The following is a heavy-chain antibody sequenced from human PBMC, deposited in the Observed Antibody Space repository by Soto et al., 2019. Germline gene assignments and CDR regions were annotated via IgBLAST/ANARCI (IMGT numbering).Heavy chain of an antibody. J-gene: IGHJ6*02. CDR3: XRHDGGGTTSSYYGMDV. CDR2: IDPSDSFA. CDR1: GYSFTNYW. Sequence: GESLKISCRGSGYSFTNYWITWVRQMPGKGLEWMGRIDPSDSFATYSPSFQGHVTISADTSTTTAYLQWSSLKASDTAMYFCXRHDGGGTTSSYYGMDVWGQGTSVTVSS. V-gene: IGHV5-10-1*01. D-gene: IGHD1-1*01.